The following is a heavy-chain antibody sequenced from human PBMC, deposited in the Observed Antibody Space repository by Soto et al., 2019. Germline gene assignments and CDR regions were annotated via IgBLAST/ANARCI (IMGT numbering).Heavy chain of an antibody. D-gene: IGHD6-13*01. V-gene: IGHV1-18*01. CDR3: SRDRQQLVLLVGMDV. CDR1: GYAFTSYG. J-gene: IGHJ6*02. Sequence: QVQLVQSGAEVKKPGASVKVSCKASGYAFTSYGISWVRQAPGQGLEWMGWISAYNGNTNYAQKLQGRVTMTTDTSTSTAYMEMRSLISDDTAVYYCSRDRQQLVLLVGMDVWGQGTTVTVSS. CDR2: ISAYNGNT.